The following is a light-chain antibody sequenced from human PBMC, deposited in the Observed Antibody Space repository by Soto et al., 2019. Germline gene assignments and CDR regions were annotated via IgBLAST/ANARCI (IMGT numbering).Light chain of an antibody. CDR3: QTWGSGIVV. CDR2: LNSDGSH. CDR1: SGHRNYA. J-gene: IGLJ2*01. Sequence: QPVLTQSPSASASLGASIKLACTLSSGHRNYAIAWHQQQSEKGPRYLMKLNSDGSHSKGDGIPDRFSGSSSGAERYLTISSLQSEDEADYYCQTWGSGIVVFGGRTKVTVL. V-gene: IGLV4-69*01.